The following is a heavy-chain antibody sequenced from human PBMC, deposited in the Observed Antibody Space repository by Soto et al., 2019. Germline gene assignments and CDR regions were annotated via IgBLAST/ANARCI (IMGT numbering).Heavy chain of an antibody. V-gene: IGHV5-51*03. CDR1: GYTFISYW. Sequence: EVQLVQSGAEVKKPGDFLKISCQVSGYTFISYWIVWVRQLPGKGLECMGVIDPRDSDARYSPSFQGQVTFSVDKSINTVYLQWNSLKASDTATYYCARGPNDLDYWGQGTLFTVSS. CDR3: ARGPNDLDY. CDR2: IDPRDSDA. D-gene: IGHD1-1*01. J-gene: IGHJ4*02.